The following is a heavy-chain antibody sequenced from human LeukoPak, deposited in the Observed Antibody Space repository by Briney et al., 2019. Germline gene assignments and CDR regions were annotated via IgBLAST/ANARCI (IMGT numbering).Heavy chain of an antibody. V-gene: IGHV1-69*05. CDR1: GGTFSSYA. CDR2: IIPIFGTA. J-gene: IGHJ5*02. CDR3: ARDRAGWFDP. D-gene: IGHD3-10*01. Sequence: SVKDSCKASGGTFSSYAISWVRQAPGQGLEWMGGIIPIFGTANYAQKFQGRVTITTDESTSTAYMGLSSLRSEDTAVYYCARDRAGWFDPWGQGTLVTVSS.